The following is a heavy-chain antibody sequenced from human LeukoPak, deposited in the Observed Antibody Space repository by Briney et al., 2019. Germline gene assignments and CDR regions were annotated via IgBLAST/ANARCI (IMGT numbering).Heavy chain of an antibody. CDR3: ARVYLERLTAGYFDH. V-gene: IGHV3-21*01. J-gene: IGHJ4*02. CDR2: ISSSSSYI. Sequence: GGSLRLSCAASGFTFSSYSMNWVRQAPGKGLEWVSSISSSSSYIYYADSVKGRFTISRDNAKSTLYLQMNSLRDDDSAAYFCARVYLERLTAGYFDHWGQGTQVTVSP. CDR1: GFTFSSYS. D-gene: IGHD2-8*01.